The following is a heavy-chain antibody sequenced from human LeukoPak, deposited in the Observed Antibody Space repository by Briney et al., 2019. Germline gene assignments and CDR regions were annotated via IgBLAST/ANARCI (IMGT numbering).Heavy chain of an antibody. V-gene: IGHV3-48*03. Sequence: GGSLRLSCAASGFTFSSYEMNWVRQAPGKGLEWVSYISSSGSTIYYADSVKGRFTISRDNAKNSLYLQMNSLRAEDTAVYYCARVNWGSSLLNDYWGQGTLVTVSS. CDR1: GFTFSSYE. CDR3: ARVNWGSSLLNDY. CDR2: ISSSGSTI. D-gene: IGHD7-27*01. J-gene: IGHJ4*02.